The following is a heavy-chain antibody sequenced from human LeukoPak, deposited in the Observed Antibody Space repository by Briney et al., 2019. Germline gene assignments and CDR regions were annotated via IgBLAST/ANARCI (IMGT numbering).Heavy chain of an antibody. J-gene: IGHJ6*04. V-gene: IGHV3-30*04. CDR3: AKVGYDYGDEWTGPYYMDV. CDR1: GFTFSSYA. CDR2: ISYDGSNK. D-gene: IGHD4-17*01. Sequence: PGGSLRLSCAASGFTFSSYAMHWVRQAPGKGLEWVAVISYDGSNKYYADSVKGRFTISRDNSKHTLFLQMNSLRAEDTSVYYCAKVGYDYGDEWTGPYYMDVWGKGTTVTISS.